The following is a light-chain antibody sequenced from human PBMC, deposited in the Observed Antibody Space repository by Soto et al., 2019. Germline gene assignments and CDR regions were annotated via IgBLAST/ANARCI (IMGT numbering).Light chain of an antibody. CDR1: SSNIGAGYD. Sequence: QSVLTQPPSVPGAPGQRVTISCTGSSSNIGAGYDVHWYQHLPGTAPKLLIYGNSNRSSGVPDRFSGSNSGTSASLAITGLQAEDEADYYCQSYDSSLSGYVFGTGTKV. V-gene: IGLV1-40*01. CDR3: QSYDSSLSGYV. CDR2: GNS. J-gene: IGLJ1*01.